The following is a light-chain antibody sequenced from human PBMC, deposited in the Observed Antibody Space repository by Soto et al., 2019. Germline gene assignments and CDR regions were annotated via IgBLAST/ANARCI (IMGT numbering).Light chain of an antibody. CDR1: QSISISY. CDR2: GAS. Sequence: EIVFTQSPGTLSWSPGERATLSCRASQSISISYLAWYQQKPGQAPRLLLYGASTRANGIPDRFSGSGSGTDFTLTIDRLXPEDFALYYCQHYSTPARLNFGPGTKVDIK. V-gene: IGKV3-20*01. CDR3: QHYSTPARLN. J-gene: IGKJ3*01.